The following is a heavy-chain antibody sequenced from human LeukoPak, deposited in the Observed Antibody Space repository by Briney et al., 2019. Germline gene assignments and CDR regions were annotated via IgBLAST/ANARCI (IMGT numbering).Heavy chain of an antibody. CDR1: GYTFTSYD. Sequence: GASVKVSCKASGYTFTSYDINWVRQATGQGLEWIGWMNPNSGNTGYAQKFQGRVTITRNTSISTAYMELSSLRSEDTDVYYCARRSVGWSGYYKPYFDYWGQGTLVTVSS. CDR2: MNPNSGNT. CDR3: ARRSVGWSGYYKPYFDY. J-gene: IGHJ4*02. V-gene: IGHV1-8*03. D-gene: IGHD3-3*01.